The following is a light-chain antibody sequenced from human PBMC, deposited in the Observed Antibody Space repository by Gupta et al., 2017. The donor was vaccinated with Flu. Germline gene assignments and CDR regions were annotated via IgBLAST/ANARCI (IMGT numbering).Light chain of an antibody. CDR3: ATWDSSLRVVV. J-gene: IGLJ2*01. V-gene: IGLV1-51*02. CDR2: ENH. Sequence: QSVFTHPPSLSTPPGQKVTISCSGSSSNIGNNYVSWYQEVPGTAPKLLIYENHKQPSGSPDRFSGSKSGSSATLDITGLQPGAEADYYCATWDSSLRVVVFGGGTKLTVL. CDR1: SSNIGNNY.